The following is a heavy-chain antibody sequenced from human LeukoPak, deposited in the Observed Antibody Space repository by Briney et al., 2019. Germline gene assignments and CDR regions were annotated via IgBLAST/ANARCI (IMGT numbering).Heavy chain of an antibody. V-gene: IGHV1-3*01. CDR3: ARGVAVAKKGSYFFDY. J-gene: IGHJ4*02. CDR2: INAGNGNT. CDR1: GYTFTSYA. D-gene: IGHD6-19*01. Sequence: ATVKVSCKASGYTFTSYAMHWVRQAPGQRLEWMGWINAGNGNTKYSQKFQGRVTITRDTSASTAYMELSSLRSEDTAVYYCARGVAVAKKGSYFFDYWGQGTLVTVSP.